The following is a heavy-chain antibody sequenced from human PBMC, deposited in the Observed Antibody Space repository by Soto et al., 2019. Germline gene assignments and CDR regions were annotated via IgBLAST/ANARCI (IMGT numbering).Heavy chain of an antibody. V-gene: IGHV3-23*01. J-gene: IGHJ4*02. D-gene: IGHD4-17*01. CDR2: ISDTGDST. CDR3: AKSPLSRNPRVTLTTCFDY. CDR1: GFTFSNYA. Sequence: EVQLLESGGGLVQPGGSLRLSCAASGFTFSNYAMSWVRQAPGKGLEWVSTISDTGDSTYYADSVRGRFTISRDNSKNTLYLHMVSLRAEDTAVFFCAKSPLSRNPRVTLTTCFDYWGQGALVTVSS.